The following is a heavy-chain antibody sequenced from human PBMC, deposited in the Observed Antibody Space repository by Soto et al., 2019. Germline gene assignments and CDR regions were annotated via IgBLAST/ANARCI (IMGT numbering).Heavy chain of an antibody. Sequence: SGPTLVNPTQTLTLTCTFSGFSLGASEVCVSWIRQPPGKALELLALIDLDDEKYYSTSLKTRLTISKDTSKNQLVLTMTNMDPVDTATYYCARMRPTEDTYGYYYYLDYWGQGTPVTVSS. CDR1: GFSLGASEVC. J-gene: IGHJ4*02. V-gene: IGHV2-70*01. D-gene: IGHD3-22*01. CDR2: IDLDDEK. CDR3: ARMRPTEDTYGYYYYLDY.